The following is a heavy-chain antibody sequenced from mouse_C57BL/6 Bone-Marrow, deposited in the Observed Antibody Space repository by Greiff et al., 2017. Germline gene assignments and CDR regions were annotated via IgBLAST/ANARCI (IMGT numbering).Heavy chain of an antibody. J-gene: IGHJ2*01. Sequence: DVKLQESGPGLVKPSQSLSLTCSVTGYSITSGYYWNWIRQFPGNKLEWMGYISYDGSNNYNPSLKNRISITRDTSKNQFFLKLNSVTTEDTATYYCARGGDYDGDYWGQGTTLTVSS. V-gene: IGHV3-6*01. D-gene: IGHD2-4*01. CDR1: GYSITSGYY. CDR3: ARGGDYDGDY. CDR2: ISYDGSN.